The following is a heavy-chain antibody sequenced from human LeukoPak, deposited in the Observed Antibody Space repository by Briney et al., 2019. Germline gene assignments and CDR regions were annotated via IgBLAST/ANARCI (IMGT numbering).Heavy chain of an antibody. D-gene: IGHD3-9*01. CDR1: GFTFSTYG. Sequence: GGSLRLSCAASGFTFSTYGMDWVRRAPGQGLEWVAFIQRDGSYEYYADSVKGRFTISRDNSKNTVYLEMNSLRAEDTAVHYCAKDQGTTGSYYYWGQGTLVTVSS. V-gene: IGHV3-30*02. J-gene: IGHJ4*02. CDR2: IQRDGSYE. CDR3: AKDQGTTGSYYY.